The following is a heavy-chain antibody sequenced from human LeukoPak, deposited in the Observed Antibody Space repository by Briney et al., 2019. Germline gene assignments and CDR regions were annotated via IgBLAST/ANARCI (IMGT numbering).Heavy chain of an antibody. Sequence: GGSLRLSCAASGFSFRNYAMSWVRQAPGKGREWVSGVNGNGDSTYYADSVKGRFTISRDNSKNTLYLQMNSLGAEDTADYYCAKWGEMIGGFDYWGQRTLVTVSS. V-gene: IGHV3-23*01. CDR2: VNGNGDST. CDR3: AKWGEMIGGFDY. D-gene: IGHD3-22*01. CDR1: GFSFRNYA. J-gene: IGHJ4*02.